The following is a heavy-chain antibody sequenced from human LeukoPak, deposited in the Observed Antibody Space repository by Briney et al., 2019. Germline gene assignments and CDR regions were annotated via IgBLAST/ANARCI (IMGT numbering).Heavy chain of an antibody. J-gene: IGHJ4*02. CDR1: GFTFSMYS. CDR2: ISWNSGST. CDR3: ARERRYCSGGSCYYSKYFDY. D-gene: IGHD2-15*01. V-gene: IGHV3-20*01. Sequence: PGGSLRLSCAASGFTFSMYSMNWVRQAPGKGLEWVSGISWNSGSTGYADSVKGRFTISRDNAKNSLYLQMNSLRAEDTALYHCARERRYCSGGSCYYSKYFDYWGQGTLVTVSS.